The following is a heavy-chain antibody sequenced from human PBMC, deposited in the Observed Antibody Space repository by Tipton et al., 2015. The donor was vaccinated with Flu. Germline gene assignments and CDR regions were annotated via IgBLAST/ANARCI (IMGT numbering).Heavy chain of an antibody. CDR3: ARDPSLGMPDYFDY. Sequence: TLSLTCTVSGGSIGSYYWNWIRQPPGKGLEWIGCIYNNEYTKYSPSLKSRVTISADTSKKQFSLQLRSVTAADTAVYYCARDPSLGMPDYFDYWGQGTLVTASS. CDR2: IYNNEYT. D-gene: IGHD2-2*01. CDR1: GGSIGSYY. J-gene: IGHJ4*02. V-gene: IGHV4-59*12.